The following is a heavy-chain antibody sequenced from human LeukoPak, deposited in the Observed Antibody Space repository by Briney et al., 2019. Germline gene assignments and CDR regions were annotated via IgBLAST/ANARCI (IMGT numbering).Heavy chain of an antibody. J-gene: IGHJ4*02. D-gene: IGHD6-13*01. Sequence: GRSLRLSCAASGFTFDDYAMHWVRQAPGKDLEWVSGISWNSGSIGYVDSVKGRFTISRDNAKNSLYLQMNSLRAEDTALYYCAKEDAAALDYWGQGTLVTVSS. CDR2: ISWNSGSI. V-gene: IGHV3-9*01. CDR1: GFTFDDYA. CDR3: AKEDAAALDY.